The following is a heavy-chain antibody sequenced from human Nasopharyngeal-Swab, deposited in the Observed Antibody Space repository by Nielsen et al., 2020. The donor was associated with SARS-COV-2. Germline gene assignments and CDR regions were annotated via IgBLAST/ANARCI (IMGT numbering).Heavy chain of an antibody. J-gene: IGHJ4*02. Sequence: GESLKISCTASGFTFSSYAMIWVRQAPGKGLEWVSEISCSGGSTYYAESVKGRFTISRDNSKNTLYLQMSSLRAEDTAIYYCAKDLGVESPLWFDYWGQGTLLTVSS. CDR1: GFTFSSYA. CDR2: ISCSGGST. D-gene: IGHD4-23*01. CDR3: AKDLGVESPLWFDY. V-gene: IGHV3-23*01.